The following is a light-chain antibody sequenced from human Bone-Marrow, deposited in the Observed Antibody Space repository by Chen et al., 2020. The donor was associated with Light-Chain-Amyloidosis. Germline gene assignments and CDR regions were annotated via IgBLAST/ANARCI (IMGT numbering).Light chain of an antibody. J-gene: IGLJ2*01. CDR2: RDT. V-gene: IGLV3-25*03. Sequence: SYEVTQPPSVSVSPGQTARITCSGDDLPTKYAYWYQQKPGQAPVLVIHRDTERPSGISERLSGSSSGTTATVTISGVQAEDEADYHCQSADSSGTYEVIFGGGTKLTVL. CDR1: DLPTKY. CDR3: QSADSSGTYEVI.